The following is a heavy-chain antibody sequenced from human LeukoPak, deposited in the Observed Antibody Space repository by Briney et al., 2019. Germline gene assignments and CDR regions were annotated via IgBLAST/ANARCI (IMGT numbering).Heavy chain of an antibody. D-gene: IGHD2-2*01. J-gene: IGHJ4*02. V-gene: IGHV1-46*01. Sequence: GASVKVSCKASGYTFTSYYMHWVRQAPGQGLEWMGIINPSGGSTSYAQKFQGRVTMTRDTSTSTVYMELSSLRSVGTAVYYCARPGYCSSTSCYLDYWGQGTLATVSS. CDR1: GYTFTSYY. CDR2: INPSGGST. CDR3: ARPGYCSSTSCYLDY.